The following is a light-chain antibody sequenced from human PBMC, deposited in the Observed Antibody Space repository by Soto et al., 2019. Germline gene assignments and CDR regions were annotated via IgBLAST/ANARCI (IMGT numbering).Light chain of an antibody. CDR1: QSVGRW. CDR3: HQYDSSST. CDR2: KAS. J-gene: IGKJ1*01. Sequence: DIQMTQSPSTLSASIGDTVTITCRASQSVGRWLAWYQQRPGKPPSVLIYKASTLKYGVPSRFSGSGSGTEFTLTISSLQPDDFGTYYCHQYDSSSTFGQGAKVDIK. V-gene: IGKV1-5*03.